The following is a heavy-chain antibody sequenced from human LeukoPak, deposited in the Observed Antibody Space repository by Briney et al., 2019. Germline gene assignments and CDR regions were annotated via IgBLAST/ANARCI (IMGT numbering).Heavy chain of an antibody. CDR1: GYTSTSYG. CDR3: AREAPPDSGYGFDY. CDR2: ISAYNGNT. V-gene: IGHV1-18*01. Sequence: ASVKVSCKASGYTSTSYGISWVRQASGQGLEWMGWISAYNGNTNYAQKLQGRVTMTTDTSTSTAYMELRSLRSDDTAVYYCAREAPPDSGYGFDYWGQGTLVTVSS. J-gene: IGHJ4*02. D-gene: IGHD5-12*01.